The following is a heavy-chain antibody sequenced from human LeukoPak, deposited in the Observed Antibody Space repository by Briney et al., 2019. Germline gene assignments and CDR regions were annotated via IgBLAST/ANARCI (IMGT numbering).Heavy chain of an antibody. J-gene: IGHJ5*02. CDR1: GFTFSSYD. V-gene: IGHV3-13*05. CDR2: IGTAGDP. D-gene: IGHD2-2*02. CDR3: ARDCSSTSCYRGGFDP. Sequence: GGSLRLSCAASGFTFSSYDMHWVRQATGKGLEWVSAIGTAGDPYYPGSVKGRFTISRENAKNSLYLQMNSLRAGDTAVYYCARDCSSTSCYRGGFDPWGQGTLVTVSS.